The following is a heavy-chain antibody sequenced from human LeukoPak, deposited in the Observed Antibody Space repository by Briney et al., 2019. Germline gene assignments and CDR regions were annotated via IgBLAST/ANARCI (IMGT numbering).Heavy chain of an antibody. CDR1: GYTFSISR. D-gene: IGHD3-22*01. V-gene: IGHV1-18*01. CDR2: ISAYNGNT. J-gene: IGHJ6*01. Sequence: ASVTVSLTWTGYTFSISRTCWGRMAPGQGLEWMGWISAYNGNTNYAQKLQGRVTMTTDTSTSTAYMELRSLRSDDTAVYYCARVFSLCCSIRGSGYCSGLFPYGTAILGAGATVTVSS. CDR3: ARVFSLCCSIRGSGYCSGLFPYGTAI.